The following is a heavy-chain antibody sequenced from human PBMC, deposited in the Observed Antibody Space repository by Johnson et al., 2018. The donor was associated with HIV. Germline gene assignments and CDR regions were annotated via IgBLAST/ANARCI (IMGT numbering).Heavy chain of an antibody. CDR1: GFTFSNSW. Sequence: VQLVESGGGVVQPGGSLRLSCAASGFTFSNSWMSWVRQAPGKGLEWVANIKQDGSEKYYVDSVKGRSIISRDNAKNSLYLRMNSLRAEDTAVYYCAREMAWEDAFDIWGQGTMVTVSS. V-gene: IGHV3-7*01. D-gene: IGHD5-24*01. CDR3: AREMAWEDAFDI. CDR2: IKQDGSEK. J-gene: IGHJ3*02.